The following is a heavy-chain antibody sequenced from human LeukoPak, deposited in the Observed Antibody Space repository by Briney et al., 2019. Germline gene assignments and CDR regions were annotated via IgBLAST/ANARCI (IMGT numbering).Heavy chain of an antibody. Sequence: PSETLSLTCAVYGGSFSGYYRSWIRQPPGKGLEWIGEINHSGSTNYNPSLKSRVTISVDTSKNQFSLKLSSVTAADTAVYYCASIIAHSPGDYWGQGTLVTVSS. J-gene: IGHJ4*02. CDR3: ASIIAHSPGDY. D-gene: IGHD1-20*01. V-gene: IGHV4-34*01. CDR2: INHSGST. CDR1: GGSFSGYY.